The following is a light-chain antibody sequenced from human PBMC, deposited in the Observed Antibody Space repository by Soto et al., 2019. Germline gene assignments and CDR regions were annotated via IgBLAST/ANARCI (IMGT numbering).Light chain of an antibody. Sequence: DIQMTQSPSSLSASVGDRVTITCRASQGIRNYLAWYQQKPGKVPKLLIYDASTLQSGVPSRFSGSGSGTDFTLTISSLQPEDVATYYCQKYSSAPWTFGQGTKVEIK. CDR3: QKYSSAPWT. CDR2: DAS. V-gene: IGKV1-27*01. CDR1: QGIRNY. J-gene: IGKJ1*01.